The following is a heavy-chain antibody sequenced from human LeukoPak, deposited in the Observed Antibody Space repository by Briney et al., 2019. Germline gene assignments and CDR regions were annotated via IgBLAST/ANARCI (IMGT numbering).Heavy chain of an antibody. J-gene: IGHJ4*02. Sequence: GGSLRLSCAASGLTFSSYSMHWVRQAPGKGLEWLTLISYHGSNQEYTDSVKGRFTISRDNSKNTLFLQMNSLKTEDTAVYFCARSPERLGQGYLDSWGQGTLVTVSS. D-gene: IGHD3/OR15-3a*01. V-gene: IGHV3-30*04. CDR3: ARSPERLGQGYLDS. CDR2: ISYHGSNQ. CDR1: GLTFSSYS.